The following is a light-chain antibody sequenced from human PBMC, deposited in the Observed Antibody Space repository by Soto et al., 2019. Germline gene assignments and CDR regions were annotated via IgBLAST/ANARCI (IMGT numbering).Light chain of an antibody. J-gene: IGKJ4*01. Sequence: DLQMTQSPSSLSASVGDRVTITCRASQSITYYLNWYQQKPGKAPKLLIYAASSLQSGVPSRFSGSGSGTDFALTISSLQPEDFATYYCQQTYSTPRTFGGGTKVEIK. CDR2: AAS. CDR3: QQTYSTPRT. CDR1: QSITYY. V-gene: IGKV1-39*01.